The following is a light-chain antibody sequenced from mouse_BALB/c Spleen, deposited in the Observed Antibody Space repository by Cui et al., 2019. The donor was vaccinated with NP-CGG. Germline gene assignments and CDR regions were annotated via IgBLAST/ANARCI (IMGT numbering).Light chain of an antibody. J-gene: IGLJ1*01. CDR3: ALWYSNHWV. CDR1: TGAVTTNHY. Sequence: QAVVTQESALTTSPGETATLTCRSSTGAVTTNHYANWVQEKPDHLFTGLIGGTNNRAPGVPARFSGSLIGDKAALTITGAQTEDEAIYFCALWYSNHWVFGGGTKLTVL. CDR2: GTN. V-gene: IGLV1*01.